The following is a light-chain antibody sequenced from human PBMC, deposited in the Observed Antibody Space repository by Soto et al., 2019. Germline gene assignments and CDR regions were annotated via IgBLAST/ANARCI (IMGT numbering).Light chain of an antibody. Sequence: QLVLTQPPSASASLGASVKLTCTLSSGHNSYAIAWHQQQPEKGPRYLMKLNSDGSHSKGDGIPDRFSGSSSGAERYLTIPGLQSEDEADYSCQPGSTDIRVFGGGTKLPVL. V-gene: IGLV4-69*01. CDR2: LNSDGSH. CDR1: SGHNSYA. CDR3: QPGSTDIRV. J-gene: IGLJ3*02.